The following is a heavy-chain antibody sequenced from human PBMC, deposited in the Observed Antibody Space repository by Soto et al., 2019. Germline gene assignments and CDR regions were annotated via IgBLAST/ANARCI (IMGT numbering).Heavy chain of an antibody. CDR3: ARYRVAGRSIRDGFEM. V-gene: IGHV3-48*03. Sequence: EEQLVESGGGLVQPGGSLRLSCAASGFNFNYYEMNWVRQAPGKGLEWLSYIGSSGTTIYYADSVKGRFIISRDNAKNSLYLRMNSLRVEDTAIYYCARYRVAGRSIRDGFEMWGQGTMVTVSA. CDR1: GFNFNYYE. D-gene: IGHD2-21*01. CDR2: IGSSGTTI. J-gene: IGHJ3*02.